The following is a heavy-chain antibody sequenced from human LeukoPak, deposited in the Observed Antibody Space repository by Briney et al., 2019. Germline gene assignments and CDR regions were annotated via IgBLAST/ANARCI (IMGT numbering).Heavy chain of an antibody. D-gene: IGHD2-15*01. V-gene: IGHV3-7*01. CDR2: IKKTGSET. CDR1: GFTFNHFW. Sequence: SGGSLRLSCAASGFTFNHFWMSWTRQAPGKGLEWVAYIKKTGSETYYVDSVKGRFTITRDNTRNSLFLQMYSLRAEDTAVYFCAREDGYCSGGNCYSYFDSWGQGTLVTVSA. J-gene: IGHJ4*02. CDR3: AREDGYCSGGNCYSYFDS.